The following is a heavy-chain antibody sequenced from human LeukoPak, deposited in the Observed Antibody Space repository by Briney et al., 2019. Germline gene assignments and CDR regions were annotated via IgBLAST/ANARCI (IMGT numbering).Heavy chain of an antibody. D-gene: IGHD7-27*01. CDR2: IDTSDSDI. J-gene: IGHJ4*02. CDR1: GYSFTSYW. CDR3: ARQTAMGRSGDY. V-gene: IGHV5-51*01. Sequence: GESLKISCNASGYSFTSYWIGWVRQMPGKGLEWMGIIDTSDSDIRYTPSFQGQVTISAEKSLSTAYLQWNSLKASDTAIYYCARQTAMGRSGDYWGQGTLVTVSS.